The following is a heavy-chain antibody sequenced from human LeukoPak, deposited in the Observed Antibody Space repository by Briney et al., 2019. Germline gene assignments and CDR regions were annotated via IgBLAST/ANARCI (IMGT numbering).Heavy chain of an antibody. J-gene: IGHJ4*02. CDR1: GFTFSTYW. V-gene: IGHV3-7*01. CDR3: ARDPACSSTSCYYFDY. Sequence: PGGSLRLSCAASGFTFSTYWMSWVRQAPGKGLEWVANIKQDGSEKYYVDSVKGRFTISRDNAKNSLYLQMNSLRAEDTAVYYCARDPACSSTSCYYFDYWGQGTLVTVSS. D-gene: IGHD2-2*01. CDR2: IKQDGSEK.